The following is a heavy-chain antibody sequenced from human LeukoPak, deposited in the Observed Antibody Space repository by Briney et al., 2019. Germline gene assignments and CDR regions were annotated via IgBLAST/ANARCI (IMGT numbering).Heavy chain of an antibody. J-gene: IGHJ5*02. D-gene: IGHD6-13*01. V-gene: IGHV4-59*01. CDR1: GGSISTYY. CDR3: ARAPPGAAAGVTTWFDP. CDR2: IYYSGST. Sequence: ASETLSLTCTVSGGSISTYYWSWIRQPPGKGLEWIGYIYYSGSTNYNPSLKSRVTISVDTSKNQFSLKLSSVTAADTAVYYCARAPPGAAAGVTTWFDPWGQGTLVTVSS.